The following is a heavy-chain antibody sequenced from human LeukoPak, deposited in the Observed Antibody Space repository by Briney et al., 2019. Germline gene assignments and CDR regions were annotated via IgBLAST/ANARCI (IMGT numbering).Heavy chain of an antibody. Sequence: GGSLRLSCAASGFTFSSYAMSWVRQAPGKGLEWVSAISGSGGSTYYADSVKGRFTISRDNAKNSLYLQMNSLRAEDTAVYYCARDWLSYYYDTRAYWGQGTLVTVSS. CDR3: ARDWLSYYYDTRAY. V-gene: IGHV3-23*01. CDR2: ISGSGGST. CDR1: GFTFSSYA. J-gene: IGHJ4*02. D-gene: IGHD3-22*01.